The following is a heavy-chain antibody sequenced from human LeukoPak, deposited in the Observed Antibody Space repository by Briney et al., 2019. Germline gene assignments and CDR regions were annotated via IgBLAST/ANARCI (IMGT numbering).Heavy chain of an antibody. CDR2: IIPIFGTA. V-gene: IGHV1-69*06. D-gene: IGHD3-10*01. CDR1: GGTFSSYA. J-gene: IGHJ4*02. Sequence: WSVKVSCKASGGTFSSYAISWVRQAPGQGLEWMGGIIPIFGTANYAQKFQGRVTITADKSTSTAYMELSSLRSEDTAVYYCVKNCYGSGRLYYFDYWGQGTLVTVSS. CDR3: VKNCYGSGRLYYFDY.